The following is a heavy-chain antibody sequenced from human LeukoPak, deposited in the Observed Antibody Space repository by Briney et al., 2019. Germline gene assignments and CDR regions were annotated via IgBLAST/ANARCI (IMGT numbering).Heavy chain of an antibody. CDR2: ISSSSSYI. D-gene: IGHD1-1*01. V-gene: IGHV3-21*01. CDR1: GFTFSSYS. CDR3: ARDLGTTQGH. J-gene: IGHJ4*02. Sequence: PGGSLRLSCAASGFTFSSYSMNWVRQAPGKGLAWVSSISSSSSYIYYADSVKGRFTISRDNAKNSLYLQMNSLRAEDTAVYYCARDLGTTQGHWGQGTLVTVSS.